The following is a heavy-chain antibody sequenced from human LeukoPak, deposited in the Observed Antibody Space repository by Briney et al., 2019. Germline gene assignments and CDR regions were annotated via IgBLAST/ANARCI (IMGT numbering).Heavy chain of an antibody. CDR2: IIPIFGTA. D-gene: IGHD3-22*01. CDR1: GDTFSSYA. CDR3: AIGDTPSDYDSSGYYYEYDY. Sequence: ASVKVSCKASGDTFSSYAISWVRQAPGQGLEWMGGIIPIFGTANYAQKFQGRVTITADESTSTAYMELSSLRSEDTAVYDCAIGDTPSDYDSSGYYYEYDYWGQGTLVTVSS. V-gene: IGHV1-69*13. J-gene: IGHJ4*01.